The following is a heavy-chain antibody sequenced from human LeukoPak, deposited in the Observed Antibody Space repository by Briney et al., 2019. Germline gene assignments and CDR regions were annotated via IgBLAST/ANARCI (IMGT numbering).Heavy chain of an antibody. CDR3: AREGEWLRSSLDY. D-gene: IGHD5-12*01. V-gene: IGHV4-39*07. J-gene: IGHJ4*02. CDR2: IYYSGST. CDR1: GGSISSSSYY. Sequence: SETLSLTCTVSGGSISSSSYYWGWIRQPPGKGLEWIGSIYYSGSTYYNPSLKSRVTISIDTSKSQFSLKLSSVTAADTAVYYCAREGEWLRSSLDYWGQGTLVTVSS.